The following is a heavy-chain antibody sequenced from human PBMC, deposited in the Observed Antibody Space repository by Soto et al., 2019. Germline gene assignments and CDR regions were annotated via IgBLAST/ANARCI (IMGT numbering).Heavy chain of an antibody. Sequence: QVQLVQSGAEVKKPGASVKVSCKASGYTFTSYGISWVRQAPGQGLEWMGWINPYNGNTNYAQKPQXXXTXXTDTYTSTAYMELRSLRSDDTTVYYCARDWFGVDYWGQGTLVTVSS. CDR1: GYTFTSYG. V-gene: IGHV1-18*01. CDR2: INPYNGNT. CDR3: ARDWFGVDY. D-gene: IGHD3-16*01. J-gene: IGHJ4*02.